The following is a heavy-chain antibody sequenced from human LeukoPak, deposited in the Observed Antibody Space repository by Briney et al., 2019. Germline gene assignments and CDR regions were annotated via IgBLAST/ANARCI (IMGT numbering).Heavy chain of an antibody. V-gene: IGHV1-2*02. D-gene: IGHD3-10*01. CDR2: IYPNSGGT. CDR1: GYTFTGYY. CDR3: ARRRGVRGVISPFDY. J-gene: IGHJ4*02. Sequence: ASVKVSCKASGYTFTGYYMHWVRQAPGQGLEWVGWIYPNSGGTNYAQKFQGRVTMTRDTSISTAYMELSRLRSDDTAVYYCARRRGVRGVISPFDYWGQGTLVTVSS.